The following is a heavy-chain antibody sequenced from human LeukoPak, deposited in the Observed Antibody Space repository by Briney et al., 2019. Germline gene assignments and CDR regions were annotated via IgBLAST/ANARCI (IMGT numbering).Heavy chain of an antibody. D-gene: IGHD3-22*01. Sequence: PGGSLRLSCAASGFSFSNYNINWVRQAPGKGLEWVSSISTSSTYIFYADSVKGRFTISRDNAKNSLYLQMNSLRADDMAVYYCATGKHYYDSSGYYFYYFDYWGQGTLVTVSS. V-gene: IGHV3-21*01. J-gene: IGHJ4*02. CDR1: GFSFSNYN. CDR2: ISTSSTYI. CDR3: ATGKHYYDSSGYYFYYFDY.